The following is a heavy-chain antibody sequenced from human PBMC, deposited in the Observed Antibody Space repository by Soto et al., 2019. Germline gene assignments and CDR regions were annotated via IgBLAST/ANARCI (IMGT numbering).Heavy chain of an antibody. CDR1: GGSISSGDYY. J-gene: IGHJ6*02. V-gene: IGHV4-30-4*01. D-gene: IGHD5-18*01. CDR2: IYYSGST. Sequence: QVQLQESGPGLVKPSQTLSLTCTVSGGSISSGDYYWSWIRQPPGKGLEWIGYIYYSGSTYYNPSLKSRVNISVDTSKNQFSLKLSSVTAADTAVYYCASAMDTAMVLNYYYYGMDVWGQGTTVTVSS. CDR3: ASAMDTAMVLNYYYYGMDV.